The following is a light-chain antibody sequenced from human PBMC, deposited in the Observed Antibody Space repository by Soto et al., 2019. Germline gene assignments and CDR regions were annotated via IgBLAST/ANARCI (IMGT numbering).Light chain of an antibody. CDR1: TGAVTSDNY. Sequence: QTVVTQEPSLTVSPGETVSLTCASSTGAVTSDNYPNWVQQKRGQAPRTLIFSTADRYSWTPARFSGSLLGDKAVLTVSGVQPDDEADYYCLLYYGGVQGVFGGGTKLTVL. V-gene: IGLV7-43*01. J-gene: IGLJ3*02. CDR3: LLYYGGVQGV. CDR2: STA.